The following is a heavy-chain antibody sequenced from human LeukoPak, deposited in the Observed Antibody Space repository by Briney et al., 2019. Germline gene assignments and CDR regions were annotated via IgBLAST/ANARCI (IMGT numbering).Heavy chain of an antibody. J-gene: IGHJ4*02. V-gene: IGHV3-30-3*01. CDR1: GFTFSSYA. CDR3: ARDEYSYGYVD. D-gene: IGHD5-18*01. Sequence: PGRSLRLSCAASGFTFSSYAMHWVRQAPGKGLEWVAVISYDGSNKYYADSVKGRFTISRDNSKNALYLHMNSLRAEDTAVYYCARDEYSYGYVDWGQGTLVTVSS. CDR2: ISYDGSNK.